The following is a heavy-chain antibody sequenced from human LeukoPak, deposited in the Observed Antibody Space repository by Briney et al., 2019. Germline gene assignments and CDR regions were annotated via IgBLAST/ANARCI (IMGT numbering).Heavy chain of an antibody. D-gene: IGHD6-13*01. CDR1: GGSISSSSYY. Sequence: PSETLSLTCTVSGGSISSSSYYWGWIRQPPGKGLEWIGSIYYSGSTYYNPSLKSRVTISVDTSKNQFSLKLSSVTAADTAVYYCARVGSSWYRLIRRFNWFDPWGQGTLVTVSS. CDR3: ARVGSSWYRLIRRFNWFDP. J-gene: IGHJ5*02. V-gene: IGHV4-39*07. CDR2: IYYSGST.